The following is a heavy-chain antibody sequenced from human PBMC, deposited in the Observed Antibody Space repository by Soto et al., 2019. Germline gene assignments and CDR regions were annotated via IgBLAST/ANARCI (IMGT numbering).Heavy chain of an antibody. V-gene: IGHV1-2*02. CDR1: GYTLTGYY. J-gene: IGHJ4*02. Sequence: ASVKVSCKASGYTLTGYYMHWVRQAPGQGLEWMGWINPNSGGTNYAQKFQGRVTMTRDTSISTAYMELSRLRSDDTAVYYCARDPRYNWNYYFDYWGQGTLVTVSS. CDR2: INPNSGGT. CDR3: ARDPRYNWNYYFDY. D-gene: IGHD1-7*01.